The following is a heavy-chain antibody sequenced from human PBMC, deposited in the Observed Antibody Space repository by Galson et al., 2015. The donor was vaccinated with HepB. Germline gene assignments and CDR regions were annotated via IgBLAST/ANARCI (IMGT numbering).Heavy chain of an antibody. D-gene: IGHD5-12*01. CDR1: GFTFSSYS. J-gene: IGHJ6*02. Sequence: SLRLSCAASGFTFSSYSMNWVRQAPGKGLEWVSSISSSSSYIYYADSVKGRFTISRDNAKNSLYLQMNSLRAEDTAVYYCARESGRVGDIVATPRRFGMDVWGQGTTVTVSS. CDR2: ISSSSSYI. V-gene: IGHV3-21*01. CDR3: ARESGRVGDIVATPRRFGMDV.